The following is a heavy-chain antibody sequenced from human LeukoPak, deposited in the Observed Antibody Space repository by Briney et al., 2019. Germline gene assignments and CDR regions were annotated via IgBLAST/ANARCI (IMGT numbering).Heavy chain of an antibody. D-gene: IGHD3-3*01. V-gene: IGHV4-4*07. J-gene: IGHJ4*02. CDR3: ARERRDTDYDFWSGYYRTAFVDY. Sequence: PSETLSLTCTVSGGSISSYYWSWIRQPAGKGLEWIGRIYTSGSTNYNPSLKSRVTMSVDTSKNQFSLKLSSVTAADTAVYYCARERRDTDYDFWSGYYRTAFVDYWGQGTLVTVSS. CDR1: GGSISSYY. CDR2: IYTSGST.